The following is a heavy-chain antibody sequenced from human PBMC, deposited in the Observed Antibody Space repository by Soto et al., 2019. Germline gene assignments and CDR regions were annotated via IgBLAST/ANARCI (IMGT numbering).Heavy chain of an antibody. CDR3: ARDKAGIAAAGRPNYYYYYMDV. J-gene: IGHJ6*03. CDR1: GFTVSSNY. CDR2: IYSGGST. D-gene: IGHD6-13*01. V-gene: IGHV3-66*01. Sequence: PGGSLRLSCAASGFTVSSNYMSWVRQAPGKGLEWVSVIYSGGSTYYADSVKGRLTISRDNSKNTLYLQMNSLRAEDTAVYYCARDKAGIAAAGRPNYYYYYMDVWGKGTTVTVSS.